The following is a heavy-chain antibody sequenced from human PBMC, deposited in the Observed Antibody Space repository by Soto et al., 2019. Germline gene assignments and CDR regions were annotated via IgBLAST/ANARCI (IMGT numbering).Heavy chain of an antibody. CDR2: IYYSGST. J-gene: IGHJ6*02. CDR3: ARGDSGYDLTDPYYYGMDV. D-gene: IGHD5-12*01. Sequence: QVQLQESGPGLVKPSQTLSLTCTVSGGSISSGDYYWSWIRQPPGKGLEWIGYIYYSGSTYYNPSHKSRVTISVDTSKNQFSLKLSSVTAADTAVYYCARGDSGYDLTDPYYYGMDVWGQGTTVTVSS. CDR1: GGSISSGDYY. V-gene: IGHV4-30-4*01.